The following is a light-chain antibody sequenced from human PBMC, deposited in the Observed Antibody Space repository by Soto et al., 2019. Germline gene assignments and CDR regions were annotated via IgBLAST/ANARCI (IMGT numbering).Light chain of an antibody. J-gene: IGLJ2*01. Sequence: QSVLTQPPSVSAAPSQRVAISCSGSSSNIGKFAVNWYQQFPGKAPKLVLFYDDLVPSGGSDRFSGSKSGTSASLAISGLQSDDEADYYCSSWDDSLNHVVFGGGTKLTVL. CDR2: YDD. CDR3: SSWDDSLNHVV. CDR1: SSNIGKFA. V-gene: IGLV1-36*01.